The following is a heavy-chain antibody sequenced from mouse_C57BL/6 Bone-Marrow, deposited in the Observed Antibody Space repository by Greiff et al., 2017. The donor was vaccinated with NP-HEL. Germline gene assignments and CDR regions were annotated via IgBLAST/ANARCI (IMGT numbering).Heavy chain of an antibody. CDR3: ARRDYGPSSYWYFDV. D-gene: IGHD2-10*02. CDR2: ISSGSSTI. Sequence: DVKLVESGGGLVKPGGSLKLSCAASGFTFSDYGMHWVRLAPEKGLEWVAYISSGSSTIYYADTVKGRFTISRDNAKNTLFLQMTSLRSEDTAMYYCARRDYGPSSYWYFDVWGTGTTVTVSS. V-gene: IGHV5-17*01. CDR1: GFTFSDYG. J-gene: IGHJ1*03.